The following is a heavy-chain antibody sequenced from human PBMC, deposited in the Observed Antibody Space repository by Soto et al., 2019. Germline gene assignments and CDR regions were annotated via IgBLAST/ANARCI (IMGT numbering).Heavy chain of an antibody. V-gene: IGHV1-69*01. D-gene: IGHD4-4*01. Sequence: QVQLVQSGAEVKKPGSSVKVSCKASGGTFSSYAISWVRQAPGQGLEWMGGIIPIFCTANYAQKFQGRVTITADESTSTAYMELSSLRSDDTAVYYCARGLQNRRYSYYYGMDVWGQGTTVTVSS. J-gene: IGHJ6*02. CDR2: IIPIFCTA. CDR3: ARGLQNRRYSYYYGMDV. CDR1: GGTFSSYA.